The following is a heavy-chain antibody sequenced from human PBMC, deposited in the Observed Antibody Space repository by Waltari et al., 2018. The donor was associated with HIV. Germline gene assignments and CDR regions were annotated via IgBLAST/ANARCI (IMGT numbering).Heavy chain of an antibody. J-gene: IGHJ4*02. V-gene: IGHV1-3*04. CDR1: GYNFTSYA. Sequence: QVQLVQSGAEVKKPGASVKVSCKASGYNFTSYAIHWVRKAPGQRLEWMGWINTGNDNTEDSQKFQGRVTSARDTSASTAYMELSSLTSEDTAIYYCARKGAAGFFYFDCWGQGTLVTVSS. D-gene: IGHD2-15*01. CDR2: INTGNDNT. CDR3: ARKGAAGFFYFDC.